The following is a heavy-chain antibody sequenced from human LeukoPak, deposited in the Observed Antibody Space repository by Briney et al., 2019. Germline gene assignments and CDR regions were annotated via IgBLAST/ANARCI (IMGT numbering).Heavy chain of an antibody. Sequence: SETLSLTCAVYGGSFSGCYWSWIRQPPGKGLEWIGYIYYRGTTSYNPFLKSRVTISVDTSKNQFSLKLNLVTAADTAVYYCARLPRYGGYDHFDYWGQGILVIVSS. CDR3: ARLPRYGGYDHFDY. CDR2: IYYRGTT. D-gene: IGHD5-12*01. CDR1: GGSFSGCY. J-gene: IGHJ4*02. V-gene: IGHV4-59*12.